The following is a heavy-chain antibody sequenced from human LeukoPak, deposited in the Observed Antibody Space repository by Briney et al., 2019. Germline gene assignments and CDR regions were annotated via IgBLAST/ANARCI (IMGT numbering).Heavy chain of an antibody. Sequence: PGGSLRLSCAASGFTVSSNYMTWVRRAPGKGLEWVSVIYSGGSTYYADCVKGRFTISRDNSKNTLYLQMNSLRAEDTAVYYCAREAVTGLDAFDIWGQGTMVTVSS. CDR2: IYSGGST. J-gene: IGHJ3*02. D-gene: IGHD1-1*01. V-gene: IGHV3-66*01. CDR3: AREAVTGLDAFDI. CDR1: GFTVSSNY.